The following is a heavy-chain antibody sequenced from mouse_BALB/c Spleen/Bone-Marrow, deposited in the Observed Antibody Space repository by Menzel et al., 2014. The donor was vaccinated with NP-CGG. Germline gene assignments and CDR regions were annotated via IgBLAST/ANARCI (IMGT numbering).Heavy chain of an antibody. J-gene: IGHJ2*01. CDR1: GYTFTSYN. CDR3: AREGRSHFDH. V-gene: IGHV1-12*01. Sequence: QVQLQQSGAELVKPGASMKMSCKASGYTFTSYNLHWIKQTPGQGLEWIGAIYPGNGDTSYNQRFKGKATLTTDESSNTAYMQLSSLTSEDSAVYYCAREGRSHFDHWGQGSTLTVSS. CDR2: IYPGNGDT.